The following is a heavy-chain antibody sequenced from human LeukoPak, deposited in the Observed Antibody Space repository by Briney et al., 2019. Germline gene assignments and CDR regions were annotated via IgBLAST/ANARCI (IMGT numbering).Heavy chain of an antibody. CDR3: ARSLPGAIGAADL. CDR2: THSSGNT. Sequence: SETLSLTCTVSGYSISSGYYWGWIRQPPGKGLEWIAFTHSSGNTGYNPSLKSRVTLSLDTSKNHFSLKVTSMTAADTGVYYCARSLPGAIGAADLWGQGTLVTVSS. V-gene: IGHV4-38-2*02. J-gene: IGHJ4*02. CDR1: GYSISSGYY. D-gene: IGHD6-13*01.